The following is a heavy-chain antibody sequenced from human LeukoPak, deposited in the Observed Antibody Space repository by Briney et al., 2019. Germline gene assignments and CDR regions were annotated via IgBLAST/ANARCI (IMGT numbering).Heavy chain of an antibody. CDR3: AKDASNLVAATAIDS. CDR1: GFTFSRSA. Sequence: GGSLRLSCAASGFTFSRSAMHWVRQAPGRGLEWVALISYDGSNKYYADSVKGRFTISRDNSKNTLDLEMNSLRAEDTAVYYCAKDASNLVAATAIDSWGQGTLVTVSS. V-gene: IGHV3-30*04. D-gene: IGHD2-15*01. CDR2: ISYDGSNK. J-gene: IGHJ4*02.